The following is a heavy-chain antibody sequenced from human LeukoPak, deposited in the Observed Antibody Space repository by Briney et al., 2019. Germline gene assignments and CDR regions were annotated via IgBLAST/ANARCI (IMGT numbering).Heavy chain of an antibody. CDR3: ARENYEIPPVSTGFAP. CDR1: GFTFSSYW. V-gene: IGHV3-7*03. D-gene: IGHD3-9*01. CDR2: IKQDGSEK. Sequence: SGGSLRLSCAASGFTFSSYWMSWVRQAPGKGLEWVANIKQDGSEKYYVDSVKGRFTISRDNAKNSLYLQMNSLRAEDTAVYYCARENYEIPPVSTGFAPWGKGTWVTVSS. J-gene: IGHJ5*02.